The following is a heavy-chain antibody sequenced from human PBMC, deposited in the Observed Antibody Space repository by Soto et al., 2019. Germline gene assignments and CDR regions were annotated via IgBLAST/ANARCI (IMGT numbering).Heavy chain of an antibody. CDR3: AKDYGSSRYFFDY. D-gene: IGHD6-19*01. Sequence: GGSLRLSCAASGFTFINYAMTWVRQAPGEGLEWVSTISGNGANTHYADSVKGRFSISRDNSKNTLYIQMNSLRAEDTAVYYCAKDYGSSRYFFDYWGQGALVTVSS. CDR2: ISGNGANT. CDR1: GFTFINYA. J-gene: IGHJ4*02. V-gene: IGHV3-23*01.